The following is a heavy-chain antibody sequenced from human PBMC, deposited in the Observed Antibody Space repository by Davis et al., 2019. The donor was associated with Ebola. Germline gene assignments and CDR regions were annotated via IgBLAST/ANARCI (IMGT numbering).Heavy chain of an antibody. V-gene: IGHV3-7*03. J-gene: IGHJ3*02. Sequence: PGGSLRLSCAASGFTFSSYWMIWVRQAPGKGLEWVANIKQDGSVKYYVDSVKGRFTISRDNAKNSLYLQMTSLRAEDTAVYYCARGVDRAFDIWGQGTMVTVSS. CDR1: GFTFSSYW. CDR2: IKQDGSVK. CDR3: ARGVDRAFDI.